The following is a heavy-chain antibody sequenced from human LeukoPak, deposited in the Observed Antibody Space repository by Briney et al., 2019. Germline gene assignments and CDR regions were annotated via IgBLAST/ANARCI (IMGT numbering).Heavy chain of an antibody. V-gene: IGHV3-21*01. D-gene: IGHD6-6*01. CDR3: ARDRRLGYSSSSTDY. Sequence: GGSLRLSCAASGFTFSSYSMNWVRQAPGKGLEWVSSISSSSSYIYYADSVKGRFTISRDNAKNSLYLQMNSLRAEDTAVYYCARDRRLGYSSSSTDYWGQGTLVTVSS. CDR1: GFTFSSYS. CDR2: ISSSSSYI. J-gene: IGHJ4*02.